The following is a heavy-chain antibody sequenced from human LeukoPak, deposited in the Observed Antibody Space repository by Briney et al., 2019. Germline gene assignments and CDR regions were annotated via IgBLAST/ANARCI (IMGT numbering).Heavy chain of an antibody. V-gene: IGHV1-18*04. CDR3: ARDRVGYSYGYYYYYMDV. J-gene: IGHJ6*03. Sequence: ASVKVSCKASGYTFTGYYMHWVRQAPGQGLEWMGWINPNSGNTNYAQKLQGRVTMTTDTSTSTAYMELRSLRSDDTAVYYCARDRVGYSYGYYYYYMDVWGKGTTVTVSS. CDR2: INPNSGNT. D-gene: IGHD5-18*01. CDR1: GYTFTGYY.